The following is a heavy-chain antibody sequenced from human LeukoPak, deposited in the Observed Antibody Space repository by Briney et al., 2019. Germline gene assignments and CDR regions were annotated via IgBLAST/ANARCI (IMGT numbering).Heavy chain of an antibody. CDR1: GGSFSGYY. J-gene: IGHJ5*02. CDR3: ARGITVTSWFDP. CDR2: INHSGST. Sequence: SQTLSLTCAVYGGSFSGYYWSWIRQPPGKALEWIGEINHSGSTNYNPSLKSRVTISVDTSKNQFSLKLSSVTAADTAVYYCARGITVTSWFDPWGQGTLVTVSS. V-gene: IGHV4-34*01. D-gene: IGHD4-17*01.